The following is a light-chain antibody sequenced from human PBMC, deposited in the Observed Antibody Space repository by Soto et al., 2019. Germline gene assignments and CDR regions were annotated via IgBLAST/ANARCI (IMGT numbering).Light chain of an antibody. CDR3: SAHSPGGTLQI. Sequence: QSALTQPASMSGSPGQSITISCSGTTYGFETYNQVSWYQQHPGKAPKILIYEGSKRPSGVSNRFSGSKSGNTASLTISGLQAEDEADYYCSAHSPGGTLQIFGRGTKLTVL. V-gene: IGLV2-14*02. CDR1: TYGFETYNQ. J-gene: IGLJ1*01. CDR2: EGS.